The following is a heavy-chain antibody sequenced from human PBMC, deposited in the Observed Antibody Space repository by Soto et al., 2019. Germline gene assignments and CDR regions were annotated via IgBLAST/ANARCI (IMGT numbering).Heavy chain of an antibody. Sequence: ASVKVSCKASGYTFTSYGISWVRQAPGKGLEWMGIINPSGGSTSYAQKFQGRVTMTRDTSTSTVYMELSSLRSEDTAVYYCARDLDYYDSSGYYYSPTTYYYGMDVWGQGTTVTVSS. J-gene: IGHJ6*02. V-gene: IGHV1-46*01. D-gene: IGHD3-22*01. CDR3: ARDLDYYDSSGYYYSPTTYYYGMDV. CDR2: INPSGGST. CDR1: GYTFTSYG.